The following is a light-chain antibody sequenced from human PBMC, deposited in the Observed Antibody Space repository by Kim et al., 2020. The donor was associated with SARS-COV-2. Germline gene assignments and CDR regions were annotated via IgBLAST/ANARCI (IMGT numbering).Light chain of an antibody. CDR1: SLRTFY. CDR3: NSRDSSGDHQGV. CDR2: GEN. Sequence: SSELTQDPAVSVALGQTVRITCRGDSLRTFYASWYQQKPRQAPVLVLYGENDRPSGIPDRFSGSISGDTASLTITGILAEDEADYYCNSRDSSGDHQGVFGGGTQLPS. J-gene: IGLJ3*02. V-gene: IGLV3-19*01.